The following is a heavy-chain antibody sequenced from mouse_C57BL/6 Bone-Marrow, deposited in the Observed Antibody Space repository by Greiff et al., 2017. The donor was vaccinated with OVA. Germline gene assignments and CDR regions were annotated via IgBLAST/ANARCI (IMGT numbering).Heavy chain of an antibody. D-gene: IGHD1-1*01. V-gene: IGHV1-4*01. CDR3: ARSYYGSSYEWYFDV. Sequence: VKLQESGAELARPGASVKMSCKASGYTFTSYTMHWVKQRPGQGLEWIGYINPSSGYTKYNQKFKDKATLTADKSSSTAYMQLSSLTSEDSAVYYCARSYYGSSYEWYFDVWGTGTTVTVSS. CDR2: INPSSGYT. J-gene: IGHJ1*03. CDR1: GYTFTSYT.